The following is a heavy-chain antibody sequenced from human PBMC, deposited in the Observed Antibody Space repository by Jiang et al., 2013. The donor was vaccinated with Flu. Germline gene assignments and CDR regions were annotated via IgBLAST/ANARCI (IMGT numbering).Heavy chain of an antibody. CDR2: INHSGST. CDR1: GGSFSGYY. D-gene: IGHD3-10*01. J-gene: IGHJ4*02. Sequence: LLKPSETLSLTCAVYGGSFSGYYWSWIRQPPGKGLEWIGEINHSGSTNYNPSLKSRVTISVDTSKNQFSLKLSSVTAADTAVYYCARVVVYYGSGRRPFDYWGQGTLVTVSS. V-gene: IGHV4-34*01. CDR3: ARVVVYYGSGRRPFDY.